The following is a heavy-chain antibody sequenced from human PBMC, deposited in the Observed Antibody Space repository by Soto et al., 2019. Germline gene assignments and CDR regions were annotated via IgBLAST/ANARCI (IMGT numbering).Heavy chain of an antibody. J-gene: IGHJ6*03. D-gene: IGHD4-17*01. V-gene: IGHV1-24*01. CDR1: GYTLTELS. Sequence: ASVKVSCKVSGYTLTELSMHWVRQAPGKGLEWMGGFDPEDGETIYAQKFQGRVTMTEDTSTDTAYMELSSLRSEDTAVYYCATQSTVTALSYYYMDVWGKGTTVTVSS. CDR3: ATQSTVTALSYYYMDV. CDR2: FDPEDGET.